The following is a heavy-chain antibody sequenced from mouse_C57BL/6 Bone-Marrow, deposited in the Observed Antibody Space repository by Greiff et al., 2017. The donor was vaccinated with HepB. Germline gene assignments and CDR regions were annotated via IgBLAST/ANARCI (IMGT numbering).Heavy chain of an antibody. V-gene: IGHV5-12*01. CDR3: ARQTTVVARAMDY. J-gene: IGHJ4*01. CDR1: GFTFSDYY. CDR2: ISNGGGST. Sequence: EVQRVESGGGLVQPGGSLKLSCAASGFTFSDYYMYWVRQTPEKRLEWVAYISNGGGSTYYPDTVKGRFTISRDNAKNTLYLQMSRLKSEDTAMYYCARQTTVVARAMDYWGQGTSVTVSS. D-gene: IGHD1-1*01.